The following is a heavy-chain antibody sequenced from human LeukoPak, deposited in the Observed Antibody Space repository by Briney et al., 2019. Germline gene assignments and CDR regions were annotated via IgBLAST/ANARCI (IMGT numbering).Heavy chain of an antibody. CDR2: TYYRCST. D-gene: IGHD7-27*01. CDR3: AGDYGDLLTGIRFDA. CDR1: GGSISSGDDY. Sequence: PSQTLSLTCTVSGGSISSGDDYWSWIRQPPGKGLEWLGNTYYRCSTYYNPSLKSRVTITIQPAKYQYSLKLTSVTAAAAAVSYCAGDYGDLLTGIRFDAWGQGTLVSGPS. J-gene: IGHJ5*02. V-gene: IGHV4-30-4*01.